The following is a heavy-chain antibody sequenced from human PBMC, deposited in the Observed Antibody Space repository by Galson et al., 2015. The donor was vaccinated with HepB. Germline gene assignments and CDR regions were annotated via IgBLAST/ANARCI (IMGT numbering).Heavy chain of an antibody. V-gene: IGHV3-48*03. CDR1: GFTFSSYE. CDR3: ARVYYYCSGHPNDY. D-gene: IGHD3-10*01. Sequence: SLRLSCAASGFTFSSYEMNWVRQAPGKGLEWVSYISSSGSTIYYAGSVKGRFTISRNNAKNSLYLQMNSLRAEDRAVYYCARVYYYCSGHPNDYWGQGTLVTVSS. CDR2: ISSSGSTI. J-gene: IGHJ4*02.